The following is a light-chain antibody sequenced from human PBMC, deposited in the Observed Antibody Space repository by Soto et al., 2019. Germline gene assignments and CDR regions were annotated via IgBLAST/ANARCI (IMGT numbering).Light chain of an antibody. Sequence: QSVLTQPPSVSGAPGQRVTISCTGSSSNIGAGYDVHWYQQLPGTAPKLLISGNSNRPSGVPDRFSGSKSGTSASLAITGLQAEDEADYYGQSYDRSLRGVVFGGGTKLTGL. CDR1: SSNIGAGYD. V-gene: IGLV1-40*01. J-gene: IGLJ2*01. CDR3: QSYDRSLRGVV. CDR2: GNS.